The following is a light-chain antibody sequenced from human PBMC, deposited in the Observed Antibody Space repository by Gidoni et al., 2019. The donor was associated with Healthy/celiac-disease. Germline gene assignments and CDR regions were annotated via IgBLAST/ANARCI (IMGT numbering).Light chain of an antibody. CDR1: KLWDKY. V-gene: IGLV3-1*01. J-gene: IGLJ3*02. Sequence: SYELTQPPSVSVSPGQTASITCSGDKLWDKYACWYQQKPGQSPVLVIYQDSKRPSGIPERFSGSNSGNTATLTISGTQAMDEADYYCQAWDSSRLVFGGGTKLTVL. CDR3: QAWDSSRLV. CDR2: QDS.